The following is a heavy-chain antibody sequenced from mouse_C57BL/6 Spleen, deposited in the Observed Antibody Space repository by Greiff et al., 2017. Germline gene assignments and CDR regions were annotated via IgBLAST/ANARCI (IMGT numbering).Heavy chain of an antibody. CDR3: ARADYGSTPFAY. CDR1: GYTFTSYW. V-gene: IGHV1-50*01. CDR2: IDPSDSYT. Sequence: VKLQQSGAELVKPGASVKLSCKASGYTFTSYWMQWVKQRPGQGLEWIGEIDPSDSYTNYNQKFKGKATLTVDTSSSTAYMQLSSLTSEDSAVYYCARADYGSTPFAYWGQGTLVTVSA. D-gene: IGHD1-1*01. J-gene: IGHJ3*01.